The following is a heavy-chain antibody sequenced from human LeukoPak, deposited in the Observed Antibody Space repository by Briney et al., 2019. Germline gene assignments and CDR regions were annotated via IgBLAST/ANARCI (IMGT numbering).Heavy chain of an antibody. J-gene: IGHJ4*02. D-gene: IGHD3-22*01. Sequence: GGSLRLSCAASGFTFSSYWMNWVRQAPGKGLEWVANIKQDGSEKYYVDSVKGRFTISRDNAKNSLYLQMNSLRAEDTAVYYCARDLFGGAYYYDSSGLDYWGQGTLVTVSS. V-gene: IGHV3-7*01. CDR2: IKQDGSEK. CDR1: GFTFSSYW. CDR3: ARDLFGGAYYYDSSGLDY.